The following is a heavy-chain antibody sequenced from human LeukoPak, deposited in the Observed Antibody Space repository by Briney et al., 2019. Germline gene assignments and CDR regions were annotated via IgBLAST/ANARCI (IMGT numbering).Heavy chain of an antibody. Sequence: GGSLRLSCAASGFTFSTYGMSWVRQAPGKGLEWVSAIGGSGGGTYYADSVKGRFTISRDNSKNTLYLQMNSLRAEDTAVYYCAKDFRRFGIVVGYFDYWGQGTLVTVSS. V-gene: IGHV3-23*01. CDR2: IGGSGGGT. CDR1: GFTFSTYG. J-gene: IGHJ4*02. CDR3: AKDFRRFGIVVGYFDY. D-gene: IGHD3-22*01.